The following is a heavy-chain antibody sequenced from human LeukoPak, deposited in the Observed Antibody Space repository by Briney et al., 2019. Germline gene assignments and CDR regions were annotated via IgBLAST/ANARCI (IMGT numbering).Heavy chain of an antibody. J-gene: IGHJ4*02. V-gene: IGHV1-24*01. CDR1: GYTFIGYY. Sequence: ASVKVSCKASGYTFIGYYMHWVRQAPGKGLEWMGGFDPEDGETIYAQKFQGRVTMTEDTSTDTAYMELSSLRSEDTAVYYCATDLTTVTTGDYWGQGTLVTVSS. D-gene: IGHD4-17*01. CDR3: ATDLTTVTTGDY. CDR2: FDPEDGET.